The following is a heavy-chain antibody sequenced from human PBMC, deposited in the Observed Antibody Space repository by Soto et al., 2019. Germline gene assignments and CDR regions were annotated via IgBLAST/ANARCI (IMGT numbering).Heavy chain of an antibody. Sequence: EMQLLDSGGGLVQPGGSLRLSCAASGFTFSSYAMSWVRQAPGKGLEWVSSISGSGGGTYYADSVKGRFTISRDNSKNTLSLQMNSLRAEDTAVYYCAKSRGSGSYFNPSDAFDFWGQGTMVTVSS. V-gene: IGHV3-23*01. CDR2: ISGSGGGT. D-gene: IGHD3-10*01. J-gene: IGHJ3*01. CDR3: AKSRGSGSYFNPSDAFDF. CDR1: GFTFSSYA.